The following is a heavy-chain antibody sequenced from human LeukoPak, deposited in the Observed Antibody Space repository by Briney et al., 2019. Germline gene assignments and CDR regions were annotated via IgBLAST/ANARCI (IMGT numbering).Heavy chain of an antibody. D-gene: IGHD3-3*02. CDR3: ARAFYPGYYSYMAV. J-gene: IGHJ6*03. Sequence: KASETLSLTCTVSGGSISSGINYWNWIRQPAGKGLEWIGRMYTSGSANYNPSLKSRVTISVDTSKNQFSLKLSSVTAADTAVYYCARAFYPGYYSYMAVWGKGTTVTVSS. CDR2: MYTSGSA. CDR1: GGSISSGINY. V-gene: IGHV4-61*02.